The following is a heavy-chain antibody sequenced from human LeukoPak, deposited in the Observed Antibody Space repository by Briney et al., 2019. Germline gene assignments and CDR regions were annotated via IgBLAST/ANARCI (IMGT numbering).Heavy chain of an antibody. CDR3: ARGKYSAGYSSSSAYQY. Sequence: ASVKVSWKASGYTFTSYGISWVRQAPGQGLEWMGWISAYNGNTNYAQKLQGRVTMTTDTSTSTAYMELRSLRSDDTAVYYCARGKYSAGYSSSSAYQYWGQGTLVTVSS. D-gene: IGHD6-6*01. CDR1: GYTFTSYG. J-gene: IGHJ4*02. CDR2: ISAYNGNT. V-gene: IGHV1-18*01.